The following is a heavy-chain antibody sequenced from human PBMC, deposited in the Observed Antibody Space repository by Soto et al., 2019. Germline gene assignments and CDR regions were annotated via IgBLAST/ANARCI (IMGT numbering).Heavy chain of an antibody. CDR3: ASATVVTATFDF. J-gene: IGHJ4*02. CDR2: ISSGSSNT. Sequence: PGGSLRLSCAASGFAFRSYNMNWVRQAPGKGLEWVASISSGSSNTYYADSVKGRFTISRDNAKNSLYLQMDSLRAEDSAVYYCASATVVTATFDFWGQGTLVTVSS. CDR1: GFAFRSYN. V-gene: IGHV3-21*01. D-gene: IGHD2-21*02.